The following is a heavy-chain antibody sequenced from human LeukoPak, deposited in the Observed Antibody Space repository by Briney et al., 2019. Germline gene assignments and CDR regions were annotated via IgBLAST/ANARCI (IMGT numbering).Heavy chain of an antibody. J-gene: IGHJ4*02. CDR2: IYYSGTT. CDR3: ARVHCSGYECDFDN. D-gene: IGHD5-12*01. V-gene: IGHV4-61*01. CDR1: GGSVSSGSYY. Sequence: PSETLSLTCTVSGGSVSSGSYYWSWIRQPPGKGLEWIGYIYYSGTTNYNPSLKSRATISVDTSKNQFSLKLSSVTAADTAVYYCARVHCSGYECDFDNWGQGTLVTVSS.